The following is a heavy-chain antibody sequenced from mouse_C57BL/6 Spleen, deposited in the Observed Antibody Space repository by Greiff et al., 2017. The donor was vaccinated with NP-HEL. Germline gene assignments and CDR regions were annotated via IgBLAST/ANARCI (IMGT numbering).Heavy chain of an antibody. CDR3: ARDSSGWFAC. V-gene: IGHV5-4*01. CDR2: ISDGGSYT. D-gene: IGHD3-2*02. Sequence: EVKLMESGGGLVKPGGSLKLSCAASGFTFSSYAMSWVRQTPEKRLEWVATISDGGSYTYYPDNVKGRFTISRDNSKNNLYLQMSHLKSEDTAMYYCARDSSGWFACWGQGTLVTVSA. CDR1: GFTFSSYA. J-gene: IGHJ3*01.